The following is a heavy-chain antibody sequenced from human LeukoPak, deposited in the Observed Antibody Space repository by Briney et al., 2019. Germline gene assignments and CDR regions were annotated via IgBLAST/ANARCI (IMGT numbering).Heavy chain of an antibody. CDR2: ISSSGSTI. CDR1: GFTFSSYE. V-gene: IGHV3-48*03. J-gene: IGHJ4*02. D-gene: IGHD3-10*01. Sequence: GGSLILSCAASGFTFSSYEMNWVRQAPGKGLEWVSYISSSGSTIYYAASVKGRFTISRDNAKNSLYLQMNSLRAEDTAVYYCARDGKGRNRIGYYFDYWGQGTLVTVSS. CDR3: ARDGKGRNRIGYYFDY.